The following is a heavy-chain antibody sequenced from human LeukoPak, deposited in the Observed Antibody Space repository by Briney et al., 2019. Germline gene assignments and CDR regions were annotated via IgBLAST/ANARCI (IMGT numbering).Heavy chain of an antibody. CDR3: AKDPYSSSDPYRQAYYYYGMDV. CDR1: GLTPYEYA. V-gene: IGHV3-9*02. D-gene: IGHD6-6*01. CDR2: ISCNVGSI. Sequence: GGSLSLSRAASGLTPYEYATQAVPRAPGGSVEWVSGISCNVGSIGYADSVKGRFTISRDNAKNSLYLQMNSLRAQDTALYYCAKDPYSSSDPYRQAYYYYGMDVWGQGTTVTVSS. J-gene: IGHJ6*02.